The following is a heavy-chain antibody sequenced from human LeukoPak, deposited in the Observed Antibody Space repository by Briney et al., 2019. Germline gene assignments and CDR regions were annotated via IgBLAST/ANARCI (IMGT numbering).Heavy chain of an antibody. J-gene: IGHJ3*02. Sequence: GGSLRLSCAASGFSFSSYAMSWVREAPGKGLEWVSFISGSGATTYYVDSVKGRFTISRDNSQNTVYLQMNTLTDEDTAVYYCVKNLRLVISVAGTPRDAFDIWGQGTVVTVSS. CDR3: VKNLRLVISVAGTPRDAFDI. CDR1: GFSFSSYA. V-gene: IGHV3-23*01. CDR2: ISGSGATT. D-gene: IGHD6-19*01.